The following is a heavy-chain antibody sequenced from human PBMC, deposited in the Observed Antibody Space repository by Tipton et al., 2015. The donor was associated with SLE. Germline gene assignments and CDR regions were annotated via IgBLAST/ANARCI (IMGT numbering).Heavy chain of an antibody. CDR1: GYTFTSYG. V-gene: IGHV1-18*01. CDR2: ISAYNGNT. Sequence: QLVQSGAEVKKPGASVKVSCKASGYTFTSYGISWVRQAPGQGLEWMGWISAYNGNTNYAQKLQGRVTMTTDTSTSTAYMELRSLRSDDTAVYYCARDLRYFDWLLSDAFDIWGQGTMVTVPS. D-gene: IGHD3-9*01. J-gene: IGHJ3*02. CDR3: ARDLRYFDWLLSDAFDI.